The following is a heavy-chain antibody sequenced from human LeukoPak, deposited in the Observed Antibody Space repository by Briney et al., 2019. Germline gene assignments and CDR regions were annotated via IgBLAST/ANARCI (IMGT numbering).Heavy chain of an antibody. CDR2: INHSGST. D-gene: IGHD3-3*01. V-gene: IGHV4-34*01. CDR1: GGSFSGYY. J-gene: IGHJ5*02. Sequence: SSETLSLTCAVYGGSFSGYYWSWIRQPPGKGLEWIGEINHSGSTNYNPSLKSRVTISVDTSKNQFSLKLSSVTAADTAVYYCARGPNEDFWSGFGNWFDPWGQGTLVTVSS. CDR3: ARGPNEDFWSGFGNWFDP.